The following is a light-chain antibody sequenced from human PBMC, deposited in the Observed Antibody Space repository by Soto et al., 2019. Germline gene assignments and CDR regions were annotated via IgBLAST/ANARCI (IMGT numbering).Light chain of an antibody. CDR2: RAS. CDR1: QNINNW. V-gene: IGKV1-5*03. CDR3: QQYSSDST. Sequence: DIQMTQSPSTLSASVGDRVTITCRASQNINNWLAWYQQKPGKAPKLLIYRASSLENVVPSRFSGRGSGTDFIFTSTSLQPDDFATYYCQQYSSDSTFGQGTKVEI. J-gene: IGKJ1*01.